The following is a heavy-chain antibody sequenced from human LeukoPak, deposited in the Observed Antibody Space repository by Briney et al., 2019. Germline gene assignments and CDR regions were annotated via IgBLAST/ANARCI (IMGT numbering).Heavy chain of an antibody. Sequence: PEASVKVSCKASGYTFTSYYMHWVRQAPGQGLEWMGWISAYNGNTNYAQKLQGRVTMTTDTSTSTAYMELRSLRSDDTAVYYCARAYCSGGSCYPESHNFGYWGQGTLVTVSS. CDR2: ISAYNGNT. V-gene: IGHV1-18*04. D-gene: IGHD2-15*01. CDR3: ARAYCSGGSCYPESHNFGY. J-gene: IGHJ4*02. CDR1: GYTFTSYY.